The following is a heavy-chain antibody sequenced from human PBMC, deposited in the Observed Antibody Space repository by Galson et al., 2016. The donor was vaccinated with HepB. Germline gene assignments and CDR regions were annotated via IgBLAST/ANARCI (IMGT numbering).Heavy chain of an antibody. Sequence: SLRLSCAASGFTFTGFYMSWIRQVPGKGLEYIAYISGSAMTFTNYAESVKGRFTISRDNAKFSVHLQMNSLRVEDTAVYFCARGTSPDYWGQGTLVIVSS. CDR2: ISGSAMTFT. CDR3: ARGTSPDY. CDR1: GFTFTGFY. V-gene: IGHV3-11*06. D-gene: IGHD1-7*01. J-gene: IGHJ4*02.